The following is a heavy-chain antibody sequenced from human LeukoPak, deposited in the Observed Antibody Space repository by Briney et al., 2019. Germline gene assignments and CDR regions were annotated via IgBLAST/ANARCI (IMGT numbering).Heavy chain of an antibody. J-gene: IGHJ4*02. CDR3: AREDFYDSGSNDY. Sequence: GASVKVSCKASGYTFTTYDINWVRQAPGQGLEWMGWMNPNSGITAYAQKFQGRVTITRNTSISTAYMELSSLRPEDTAVYYCAREDFYDSGSNDYWGQGTLVTVSS. CDR1: GYTFTTYD. V-gene: IGHV1-8*03. D-gene: IGHD3-22*01. CDR2: MNPNSGIT.